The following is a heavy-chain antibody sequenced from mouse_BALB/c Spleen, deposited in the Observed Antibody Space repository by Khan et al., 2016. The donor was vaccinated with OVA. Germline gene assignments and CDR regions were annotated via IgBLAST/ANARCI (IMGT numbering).Heavy chain of an antibody. CDR3: AKGVWSHYFALDY. CDR1: GFSLTDYG. CDR2: IWGGGTT. J-gene: IGHJ4*01. V-gene: IGHV2-6-5*01. Sequence: VQLQESGPGLVAPSQNLSITCTVSGFSLTDYGVSWIRQPPGKGLEWLGVIWGGGTTYYNSALKSRLIISKDNSKSQVFLKMNSLQTDDTAMYYCAKGVWSHYFALDYWGQGTSVTVSS. D-gene: IGHD2-10*02.